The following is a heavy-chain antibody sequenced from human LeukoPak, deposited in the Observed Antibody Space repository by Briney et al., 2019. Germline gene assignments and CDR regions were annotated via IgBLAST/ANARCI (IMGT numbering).Heavy chain of an antibody. Sequence: ASVKVSCKASGGTFSSYAISWVRQAPGQGLEWMGRIIPILGIANYAQKFQGRVTITADKSTSTAYMELSSLRSEDTAVYYCARDRRFYGSGSYAIDYWGQGTLVTASS. D-gene: IGHD3-10*01. CDR1: GGTFSSYA. CDR2: IIPILGIA. V-gene: IGHV1-69*04. J-gene: IGHJ4*02. CDR3: ARDRRFYGSGSYAIDY.